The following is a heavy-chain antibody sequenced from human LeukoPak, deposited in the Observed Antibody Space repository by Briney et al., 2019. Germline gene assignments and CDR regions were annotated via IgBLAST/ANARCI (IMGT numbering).Heavy chain of an antibody. D-gene: IGHD2-2*01. CDR1: GGSISSYY. CDR3: AKSSGRFVVVPAAIRNMDV. J-gene: IGHJ6*03. CDR2: IYYSGST. Sequence: SETLSLTCTVSGGSISSYYWSWIRQPPGKGLEWIGYIYYSGSTNYNPSLKSRVTISVDTSKNQFSLKLSSVTAADTAVYYCAKSSGRFVVVPAAIRNMDVWGKGTTVTVSS. V-gene: IGHV4-59*01.